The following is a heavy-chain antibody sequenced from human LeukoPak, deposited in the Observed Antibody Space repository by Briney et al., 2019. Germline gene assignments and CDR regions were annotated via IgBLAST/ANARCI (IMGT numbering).Heavy chain of an antibody. CDR3: VRVPTYYDFWSGTIYYFDY. V-gene: IGHV3-7*01. CDR2: IKQDGSEK. Sequence: PGGSPRLSCAASGFTFSSYWMSWVRQAPGKGLEWVANIKQDGSEKYYVDSVKGRFTISRDNAKNSLYLQMNSLRAEDTAVYYCVRVPTYYDFWSGTIYYFDYWGQGTLVTVSS. J-gene: IGHJ4*02. D-gene: IGHD3-3*01. CDR1: GFTFSSYW.